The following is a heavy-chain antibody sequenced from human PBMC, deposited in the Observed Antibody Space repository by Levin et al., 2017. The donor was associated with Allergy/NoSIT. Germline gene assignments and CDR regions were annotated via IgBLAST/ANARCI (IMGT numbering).Heavy chain of an antibody. CDR2: IWYDGGNK. D-gene: IGHD2-2*01. CDR1: GFTFSTYG. CDR3: ARDSKEAVKYFDY. Sequence: GESLKISCAASGFTFSTYGMHWVRQAPGKGLEWVAVIWYDGGNKYYADSVKGRFTLSRDNSKNTLYLQMNSLRAEDTAVNYCARDSKEAVKYFDYWGQGTLVTVSS. V-gene: IGHV3-33*01. J-gene: IGHJ4*02.